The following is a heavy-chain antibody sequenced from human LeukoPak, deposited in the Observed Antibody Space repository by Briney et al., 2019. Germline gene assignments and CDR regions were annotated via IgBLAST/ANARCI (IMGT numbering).Heavy chain of an antibody. V-gene: IGHV3-48*01. CDR2: ISSSSSTI. Sequence: GGSLRLSCAASGFTFSSYSMNWVRQAPGKGLGWVSYISSSSSTIYYADSVKGRFTISRDNAKNSLYLQMNSLRAEDTAVYYCARDGKKTTYGMDVWGQGTTVTVSS. J-gene: IGHJ6*02. D-gene: IGHD1/OR15-1a*01. CDR1: GFTFSSYS. CDR3: ARDGKKTTYGMDV.